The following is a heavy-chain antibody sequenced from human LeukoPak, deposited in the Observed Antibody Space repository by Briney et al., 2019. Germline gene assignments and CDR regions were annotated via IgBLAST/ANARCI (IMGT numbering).Heavy chain of an antibody. CDR3: ARDRGYYYGSGSYEDY. J-gene: IGHJ4*02. CDR2: IKQDGSEK. CDR1: GFTFSSYW. D-gene: IGHD3-10*01. Sequence: PGGSLRLSCAASGFTFSSYWMSWVRQAPGKGLEWVANIKQDGSEKYYVDSVKGRFTISRDNAKNSLYLQMNSLRADDTAVYYCARDRGYYYGSGSYEDYWGQGTLVTVYS. V-gene: IGHV3-7*04.